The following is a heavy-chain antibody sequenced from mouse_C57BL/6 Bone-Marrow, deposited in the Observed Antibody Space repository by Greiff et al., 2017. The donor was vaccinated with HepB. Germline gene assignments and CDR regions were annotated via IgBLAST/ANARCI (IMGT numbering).Heavy chain of an antibody. J-gene: IGHJ4*01. Sequence: EVQGVESGAELVRPGASVKLSCTASGFNIKDDYMHWVKQRPEQGLEWIGWIDPENGDTEYASKFQGKATITADTSSNTANLQLSSLTSEDTAVYYCTTMMDYWGQGTSVTVTS. V-gene: IGHV14-4*01. CDR3: TTMMDY. CDR2: IDPENGDT. CDR1: GFNIKDDY.